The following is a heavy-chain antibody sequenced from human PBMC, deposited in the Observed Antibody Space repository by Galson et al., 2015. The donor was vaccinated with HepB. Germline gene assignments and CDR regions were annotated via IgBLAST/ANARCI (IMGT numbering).Heavy chain of an antibody. CDR2: TYYRSKWYN. D-gene: IGHD2-15*01. J-gene: IGHJ5*02. V-gene: IGHV6-1*01. Sequence: CAISGDSVSSNSAAWNWIRQSPSRGLEWLGRTYYRSKWYNDYAVSVKSRITINPDTSKNQFSLQLNSVTPEDTAVYYCARELKLLRRGRGWFDPWGQGTLVTVSS. CDR1: GDSVSSNSAA. CDR3: ARELKLLRRGRGWFDP.